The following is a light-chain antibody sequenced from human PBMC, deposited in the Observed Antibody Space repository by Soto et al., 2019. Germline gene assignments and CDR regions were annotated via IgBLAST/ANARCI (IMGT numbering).Light chain of an antibody. CDR1: QSVRTT. CDR3: QQYTDWPTT. V-gene: IGKV3-15*01. J-gene: IGKJ1*01. Sequence: EIVMRQSPATLSVSPGQRATLSCRASQSVRTTVAWYHQRPGQAPRLLIYGASTRATGVPDRFSGDGSGTDFTLTVTSLQSEDFGIYYCQQYTDWPTTFGQGTKVEIK. CDR2: GAS.